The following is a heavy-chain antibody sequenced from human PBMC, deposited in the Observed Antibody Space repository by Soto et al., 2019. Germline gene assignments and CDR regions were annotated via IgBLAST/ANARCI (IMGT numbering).Heavy chain of an antibody. CDR1: VYIFSTCW. CDR2: IYPGDSDT. CDR3: ARLTFGGVHGAFDI. D-gene: IGHD3-16*01. Sequence: PGESLKISCKESVYIFSTCWIGWVRQMAGKGLEWMGLIYPGDSDTRYSPSFQGQVTMSADKSISTAYLQWSSLRASDTAMYYCARLTFGGVHGAFDIWGQGTMVTVSS. V-gene: IGHV5-51*01. J-gene: IGHJ3*02.